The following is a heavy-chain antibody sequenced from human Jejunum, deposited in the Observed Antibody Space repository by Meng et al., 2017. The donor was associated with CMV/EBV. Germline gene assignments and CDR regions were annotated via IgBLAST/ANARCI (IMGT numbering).Heavy chain of an antibody. CDR2: ISSSGTT. V-gene: IGHV4-59*01. CDR1: IGSFY. Sequence: IGSFYRTRLRQTPEKGLEWIGYISSSGTTNYNPSLKSRLTMSVDASQNQFSLNLRSVTAADTAVYHCARGRVYYYGWNPPYAMDVWGRGTTVTVSS. J-gene: IGHJ6*02. D-gene: IGHD3-10*01. CDR3: ARGRVYYYGWNPPYAMDV.